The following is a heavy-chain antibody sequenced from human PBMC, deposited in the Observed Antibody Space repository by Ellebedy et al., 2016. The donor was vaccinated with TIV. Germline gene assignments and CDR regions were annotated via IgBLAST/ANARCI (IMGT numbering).Heavy chain of an antibody. D-gene: IGHD3-10*01. Sequence: GESLKISCAASGFTFSSYWMHWVRQAPGKGLVWVSRINSDGSSTSYADSVKGRFTISRDNAKNTLYLQMNSLRAEDTAVYYCARVGDYYGSGSYETFDYWGQGTLVTVSS. CDR2: INSDGSST. CDR1: GFTFSSYW. J-gene: IGHJ4*02. V-gene: IGHV3-74*01. CDR3: ARVGDYYGSGSYETFDY.